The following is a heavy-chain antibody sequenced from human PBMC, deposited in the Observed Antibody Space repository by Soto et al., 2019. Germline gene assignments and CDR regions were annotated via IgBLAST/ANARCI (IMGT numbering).Heavy chain of an antibody. CDR3: ARKPDVATAKVGGGYVFDV. D-gene: IGHD3-16*01. CDR2: IYHSGSP. CDR1: SGSIFTTNW. J-gene: IGHJ3*01. Sequence: QVQLQESGPGLVKPSGTLSLTCAASSGSIFTTNWWSWVRQSPGRGLQWIGDIYHSGSPKYNPSLKSRVSISIDKSKDRFFLSLTSVPAADTAVYYCARKPDVATAKVGGGYVFDVWGQGTMVTVSS. V-gene: IGHV4-4*02.